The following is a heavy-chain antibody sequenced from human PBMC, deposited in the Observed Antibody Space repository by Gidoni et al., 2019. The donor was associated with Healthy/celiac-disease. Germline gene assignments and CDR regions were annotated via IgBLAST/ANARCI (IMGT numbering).Heavy chain of an antibody. CDR2: IYYSGST. CDR1: GGSISSYY. V-gene: IGHV4-59*01. CDR3: ARERMDYDLGYYYMDV. Sequence: QVQLQESGPGRVKPSETLSLTCTASGGSISSYYWSWIRQPPGKGLEWIGYIYYSGSTNYNPSLKSRVTISVDTSKNQFSLKLSSVTAADTAVYYCARERMDYDLGYYYMDVWGKGTTVTVSS. J-gene: IGHJ6*03. D-gene: IGHD3-3*01.